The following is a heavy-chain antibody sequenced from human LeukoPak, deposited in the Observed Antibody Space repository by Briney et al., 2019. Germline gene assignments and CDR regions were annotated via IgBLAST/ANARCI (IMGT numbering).Heavy chain of an antibody. Sequence: GGSLGLSCAASGFTFSSHNMNWVRQAPGRGLEWISFINFKSEDIRYADSVEGRFIISRDNARKSLYLHMNSLRAEDTAVYYCARDKDYASDMWGQGTMVTVAS. CDR1: GFTFSSHN. CDR2: INFKSEDI. V-gene: IGHV3-48*01. D-gene: IGHD4-11*01. CDR3: ARDKDYASDM. J-gene: IGHJ3*02.